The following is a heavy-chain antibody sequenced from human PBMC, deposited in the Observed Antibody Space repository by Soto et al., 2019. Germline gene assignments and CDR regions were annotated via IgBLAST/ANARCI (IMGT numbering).Heavy chain of an antibody. D-gene: IGHD2-15*01. V-gene: IGHV3-30-3*01. CDR2: VSFDGSNE. CDR3: ARVQSYCSGGTCYSGHAFDI. CDR1: GFTFSGFA. Sequence: GGSLRLSCAASGFTFSGFAIHWVRQAPGKGLEWVSTVSFDGSNEYYADSVKGRFTISRDNSKNTLSLQMNSLRAEDTAVYYCARVQSYCSGGTCYSGHAFDIWGQGTMVTVSS. J-gene: IGHJ3*02.